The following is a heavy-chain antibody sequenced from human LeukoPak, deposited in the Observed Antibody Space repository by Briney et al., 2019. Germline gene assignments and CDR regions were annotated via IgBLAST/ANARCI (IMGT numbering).Heavy chain of an antibody. CDR1: GGSINSYY. Sequence: SETLSLACTVSGGSINSYYWSWIRQPPGKGLEWIGYIYNSETINYNPSLTSRVTISLDTSKNQVSLKLASVTAADTAVYYCVRVGGASSILSAFDIWGQGTMVTVSS. D-gene: IGHD6-6*01. V-gene: IGHV4-59*01. CDR2: IYNSETI. CDR3: VRVGGASSILSAFDI. J-gene: IGHJ3*02.